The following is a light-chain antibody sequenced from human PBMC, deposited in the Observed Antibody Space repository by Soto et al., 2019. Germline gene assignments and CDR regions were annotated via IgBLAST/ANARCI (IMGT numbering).Light chain of an antibody. CDR3: QKYNSAPWT. J-gene: IGKJ1*01. V-gene: IGKV1-9*01. CDR1: YDISSS. Sequence: DIQLTQSPSFLSASVEDRVTISCRASYDISSSLAWYQQEPGKPPKLLIYDSSTLQTGVPSRFTGSGSGRKFTLTISGLQFGDFATYYCQKYNSAPWTFGQGTKVEIK. CDR2: DSS.